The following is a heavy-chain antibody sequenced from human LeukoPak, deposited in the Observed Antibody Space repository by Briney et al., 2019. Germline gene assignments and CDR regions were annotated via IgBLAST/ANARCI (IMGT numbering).Heavy chain of an antibody. CDR3: ARERDTAMVRSGAFDI. V-gene: IGHV3-7*03. J-gene: IGHJ3*02. D-gene: IGHD5-18*01. CDR2: IKQDGSEK. CDR1: GFTFSSYW. Sequence: TGGSLRLSCAASGFTFSSYWMSWVRQAPGKGLEWVANIKQDGSEKYYVDSVKGRFTISRDNAKNSLYLQMNSLRAEDTAVYDCARERDTAMVRSGAFDIWGQGTMVTVSS.